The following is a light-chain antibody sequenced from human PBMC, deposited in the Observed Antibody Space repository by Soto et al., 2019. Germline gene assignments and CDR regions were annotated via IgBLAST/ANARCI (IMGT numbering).Light chain of an antibody. CDR2: EVT. J-gene: IGLJ1*01. V-gene: IGLV2-14*01. Sequence: QSALTQPASMSGSPGQSITISCTGTSSDVGGYNFDSWYQQHPDKAPKLMLYEVTKRPSGVSDRFSGSKSGNTASLTISGLQTEDEADYYCSSYTSRDTRVFGTGTKVTVL. CDR3: SSYTSRDTRV. CDR1: SSDVGGYNF.